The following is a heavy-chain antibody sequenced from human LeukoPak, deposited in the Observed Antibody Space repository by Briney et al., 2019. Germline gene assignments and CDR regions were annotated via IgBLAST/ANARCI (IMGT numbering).Heavy chain of an antibody. CDR1: GGSISSGDYY. Sequence: KSSQTLSLTCTVSGGSISSGDYYWSWIRQPPGKGLGWIGYIYYSGSTYYNPSLKSRVTISVDTSKNQFSLKLSSVTAADTAVHYCARYSGYDDGYDYWGQGTLVTVSS. J-gene: IGHJ4*02. D-gene: IGHD5-12*01. CDR2: IYYSGST. CDR3: ARYSGYDDGYDY. V-gene: IGHV4-30-4*01.